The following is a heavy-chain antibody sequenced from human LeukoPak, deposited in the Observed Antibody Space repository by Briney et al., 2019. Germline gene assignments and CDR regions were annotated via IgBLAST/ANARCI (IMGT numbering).Heavy chain of an antibody. Sequence: GGSLRLSCAASGFTFSSYAMHWVRQAPGKGPEWVAVISYDGSNKYYADSVKGRFTISRDNSKNTLYLQMNGLRAEDTAVYYCAKDLEAVDFWSGYPNFWGQGTLVTVSS. CDR2: ISYDGSNK. D-gene: IGHD3-3*01. CDR1: GFTFSSYA. J-gene: IGHJ4*02. CDR3: AKDLEAVDFWSGYPNF. V-gene: IGHV3-30*18.